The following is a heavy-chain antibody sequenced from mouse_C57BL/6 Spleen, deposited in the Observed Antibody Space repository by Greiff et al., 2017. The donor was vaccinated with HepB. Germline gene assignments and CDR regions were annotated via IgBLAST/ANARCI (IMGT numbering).Heavy chain of an antibody. CDR1: GFTFSDAW. J-gene: IGHJ2*01. CDR2: IRNKANNHAT. Sequence: EVQGVESGGGLVQPGGSMKLSCAASGFTFSDAWMDWVRQSPEKGLEWVAEIRNKANNHATYYAESVKGRFTISRDDSKSSVYLQMNSLRAEDTGMYYCTGEAYGSCLYFDYWGQGTTLTVSS. D-gene: IGHD1-1*01. V-gene: IGHV6-6*01. CDR3: TGEAYGSCLYFDY.